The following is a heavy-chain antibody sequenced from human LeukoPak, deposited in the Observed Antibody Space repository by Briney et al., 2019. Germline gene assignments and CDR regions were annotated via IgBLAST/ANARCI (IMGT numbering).Heavy chain of an antibody. Sequence: PSETLSLTCTVSGGSISSGDYYWNWIRQPPGKGLEWIGHIYYSGSTYYNPPLKSRVTISVDTSKNQFSLKLSSVTAADTAVYYCARGDGMDVWGQGTTVTVSS. CDR2: IYYSGST. CDR1: GGSISSGDYY. J-gene: IGHJ6*02. V-gene: IGHV4-30-4*02. CDR3: ARGDGMDV.